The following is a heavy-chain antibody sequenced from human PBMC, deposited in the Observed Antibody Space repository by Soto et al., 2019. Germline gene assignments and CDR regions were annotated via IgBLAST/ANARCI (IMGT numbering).Heavy chain of an antibody. D-gene: IGHD5-12*01. J-gene: IGHJ4*02. CDR1: GGSISSGGYY. CDR3: ARGVGMATITFDY. Sequence: SETLSLTCTVSGGSISSGGYYWSWIRQHPGKGLEWIGYIYYSGSTYYNPSLKSRVTISVDTSKNQFSLKLSSVTAADTAVYYCARGVGMATITFDYWGQGTLVTVSS. V-gene: IGHV4-31*03. CDR2: IYYSGST.